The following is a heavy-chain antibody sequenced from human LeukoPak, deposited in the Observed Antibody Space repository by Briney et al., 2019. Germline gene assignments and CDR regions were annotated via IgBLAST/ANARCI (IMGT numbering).Heavy chain of an antibody. Sequence: GGSLRLSCAASEFTFSSYSMNWVRQAPGKGLEWVSYISSSSSTIYYADSVKGRFTISRDNAKNSLYLQMNSLRDEDTAVYYCARDLDYGDSDRPYYYYYYGMDVWGQGTTVTVSS. CDR2: ISSSSSTI. CDR3: ARDLDYGDSDRPYYYYYYGMDV. D-gene: IGHD4-17*01. V-gene: IGHV3-48*02. CDR1: EFTFSSYS. J-gene: IGHJ6*02.